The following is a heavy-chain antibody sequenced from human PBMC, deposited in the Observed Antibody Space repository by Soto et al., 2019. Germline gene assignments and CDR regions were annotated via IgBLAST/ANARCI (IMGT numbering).Heavy chain of an antibody. V-gene: IGHV4-59*08. CDR2: IYYSGST. Sequence: SETLSLTCNVSGGSISSYYWSWIRQPPGKGLEWIGYIYYSGSTNYNPSLKSRVTISVDTSKNQFSLKLSSVTAADTAVYYCARTIVGATIAYFDYWGQGTLVTVSS. J-gene: IGHJ4*02. CDR1: GGSISSYY. CDR3: ARTIVGATIAYFDY. D-gene: IGHD1-26*01.